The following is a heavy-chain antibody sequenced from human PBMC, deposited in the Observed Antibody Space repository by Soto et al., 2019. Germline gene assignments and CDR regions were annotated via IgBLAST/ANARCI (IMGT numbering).Heavy chain of an antibody. CDR3: ARGGWGRHFDL. V-gene: IGHV3-7*05. D-gene: IGHD2-21*02. CDR2: IKQDGSER. J-gene: IGHJ2*01. Sequence: EVQLVESGGGLVRPGGSLRLSCAASGFTFSTYWVNWVRQAPGKGLQWVANIKQDGSERYYVDSVGGRFTISRDNANNSLYLQMNSLRAEDTAVYYCARGGWGRHFDLWGRGTLVTVSS. CDR1: GFTFSTYW.